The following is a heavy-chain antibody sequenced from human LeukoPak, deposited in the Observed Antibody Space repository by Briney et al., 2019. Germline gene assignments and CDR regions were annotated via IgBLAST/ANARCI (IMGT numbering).Heavy chain of an antibody. CDR3: ARETNDYYYYYMDV. CDR2: IYYSGST. CDR1: GGSISSYY. Sequence: SETLSLTCTVSGGSISSYYWSWIRQPPGKGLEWIGYIYYSGSTNYNPSLKSRVTISVDTSKNQFSLKLSSVTAADTAVYYCARETNDYYYYYMDVWGKGTTVTVSS. J-gene: IGHJ6*03. V-gene: IGHV4-59*01.